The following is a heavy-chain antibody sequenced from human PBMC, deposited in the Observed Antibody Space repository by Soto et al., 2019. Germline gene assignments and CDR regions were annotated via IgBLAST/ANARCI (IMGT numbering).Heavy chain of an antibody. CDR1: GYTFTSYY. CDR2: INPSGGST. J-gene: IGHJ4*02. Sequence: GASVKVSCKASGYTFTSYYMHWVRQAPGQGLEWMGIINPSGGSTSYAQKFQGRVTMTRDTSTSTVYMELSRLRSEDTAVYYCASWISITGTTFHWGQGTLVTVSS. D-gene: IGHD1-7*01. CDR3: ASWISITGTTFH. V-gene: IGHV1-46*03.